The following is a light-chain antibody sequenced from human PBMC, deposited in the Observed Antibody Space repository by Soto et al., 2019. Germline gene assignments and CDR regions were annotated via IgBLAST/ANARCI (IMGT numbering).Light chain of an antibody. J-gene: IGKJ4*01. Sequence: DIQMPQSPSTLSASVRASVTITCRASQSISRWLAWYQQKPGKAPKLLIYDASTLESGVPSRSSVIGSGTEFTLTLGSLQPDEFATDDCQHYNNYSAFGGGTKVDIK. CDR2: DAS. CDR1: QSISRW. CDR3: QHYNNYSA. V-gene: IGKV1-5*01.